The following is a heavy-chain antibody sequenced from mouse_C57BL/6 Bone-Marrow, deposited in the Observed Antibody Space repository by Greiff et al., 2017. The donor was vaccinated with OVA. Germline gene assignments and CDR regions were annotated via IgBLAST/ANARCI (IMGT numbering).Heavy chain of an antibody. J-gene: IGHJ3*01. Sequence: LMESGAELVRPGSSVKLSCKASYFAFMASAMHWVKQRPGHGLEWIGSFTMYSDATEYSENFKGKATLTANPSSSTAYMELSSLTSEDSAIYYCASGNYMAYWCQGTLVTVSA. CDR1: YFAFMASA. V-gene: IGHV1-49*01. D-gene: IGHD2-1*01. CDR3: ASGNYMAY. CDR2: FTMYSDAT.